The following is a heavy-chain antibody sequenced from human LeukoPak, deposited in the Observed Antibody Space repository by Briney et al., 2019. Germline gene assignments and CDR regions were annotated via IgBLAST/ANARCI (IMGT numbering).Heavy chain of an antibody. V-gene: IGHV3-23*01. CDR3: AKDLGSGYYDSSGAPT. CDR2: ISGSGGST. D-gene: IGHD3-22*01. CDR1: GFTSSSYA. Sequence: GGSLRLSCAASGFTSSSYAMSWVRQAPGKGLEWVSAISGSGGSTYYADSVKGRFTISRDNSKNTLYLQMNSLRAEDTAVYYCAKDLGSGYYDSSGAPTWGQGTLVTVSS. J-gene: IGHJ5*02.